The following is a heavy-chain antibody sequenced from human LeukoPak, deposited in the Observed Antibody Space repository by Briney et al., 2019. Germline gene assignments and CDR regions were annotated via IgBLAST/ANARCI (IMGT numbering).Heavy chain of an antibody. J-gene: IGHJ4*02. CDR2: IIPIFGTA. D-gene: IGHD2-21*02. Sequence: SVKVSCKASGGTFSSYAISWVRQAPGQGLEWMGRIIPIFGTANYAHKFHGRVTITTDESTSTAYVELSSLRSEDTAVYYCARESVPPYCGGDCCLDYWGQGTLVTVSS. CDR1: GGTFSSYA. CDR3: ARESVPPYCGGDCCLDY. V-gene: IGHV1-69*05.